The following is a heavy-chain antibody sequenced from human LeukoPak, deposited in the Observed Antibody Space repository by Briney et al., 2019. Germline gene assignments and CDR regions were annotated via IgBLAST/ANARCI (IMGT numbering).Heavy chain of an antibody. CDR2: IIPIFGTA. J-gene: IGHJ4*02. Sequence: GASVKVSCKASGGTFSSYAISLVRQAPGQGLEWMGGIIPIFGTANYAQKFQGRVTITADESTSTAYMELSSLRSEDTAVYYCARRDGYNYDYWGQGTLVTVSS. CDR1: GGTFSSYA. V-gene: IGHV1-69*13. D-gene: IGHD5-24*01. CDR3: ARRDGYNYDY.